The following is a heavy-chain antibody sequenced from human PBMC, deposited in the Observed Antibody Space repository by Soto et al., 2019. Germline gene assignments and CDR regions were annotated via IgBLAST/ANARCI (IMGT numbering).Heavy chain of an antibody. CDR3: AKSIVGATSAFDI. J-gene: IGHJ3*02. CDR1: GFTFSSYA. CDR2: ISGSGGTT. D-gene: IGHD1-26*01. Sequence: PGGSLSLSCAASGFTFSSYAMTWVRQAPGKGLEWVSAISGSGGTTYYADSVKGRFTISRDNSKNTLYLQMNSLRAEDTAVYYCAKSIVGATSAFDIWGQGTMVTVSS. V-gene: IGHV3-23*01.